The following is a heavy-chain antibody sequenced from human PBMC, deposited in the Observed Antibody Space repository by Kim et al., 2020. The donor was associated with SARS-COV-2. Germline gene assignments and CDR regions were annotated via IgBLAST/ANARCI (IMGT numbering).Heavy chain of an antibody. D-gene: IGHD2-2*02. V-gene: IGHV3-66*01. CDR3: ARVGKAAIDINWFDP. Sequence: DSVKGRFTISRDNSKNPLYLQMNSLRAEDTAVYYCARVGKAAIDINWFDPWGQGTLVTVSS. J-gene: IGHJ5*02.